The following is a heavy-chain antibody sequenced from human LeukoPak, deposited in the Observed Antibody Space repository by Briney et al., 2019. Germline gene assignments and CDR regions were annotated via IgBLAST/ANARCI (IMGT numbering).Heavy chain of an antibody. D-gene: IGHD3-22*01. J-gene: IGHJ3*01. CDR1: GFTVSSKS. Sequence: GGSLRLSCAVSGFTVSSKSMSWVRQAPGKGLEWASIIYDGGSAYYADSVKGRFTISRDNSKNTLYLQMNSLRAEDTAVFYCASLDSSGSDAFDLWGQGTMVTVSS. V-gene: IGHV3-53*01. CDR3: ASLDSSGSDAFDL. CDR2: IYDGGSA.